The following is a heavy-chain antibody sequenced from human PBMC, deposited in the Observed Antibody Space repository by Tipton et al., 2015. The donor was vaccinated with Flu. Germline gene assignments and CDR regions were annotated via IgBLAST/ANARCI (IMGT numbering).Heavy chain of an antibody. CDR2: ILLGNSET. J-gene: IGHJ3*02. V-gene: IGHV5-51*03. D-gene: IGHD6-19*01. CDR1: GYSFPTHW. Sequence: QLVQSGAEMKKPGESLKISCKGSGYSFPTHWTPWVTTMPGKELAWMGSILLGNSETRYSPSFQGLVTMTADKSISTAYLQWSRLTASDTGMYFCAAAVAAYAFDIWGQGTMVTVSS. CDR3: AAAVAAYAFDI.